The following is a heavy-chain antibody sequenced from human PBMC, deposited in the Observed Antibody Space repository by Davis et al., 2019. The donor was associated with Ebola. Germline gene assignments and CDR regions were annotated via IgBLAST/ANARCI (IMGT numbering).Heavy chain of an antibody. Sequence: GGSLRLSCAASGFTFSYYPLSWVRQAPGKGLEWVSSISSSSSYIYYADSVKGRFTISRDNAKNSLYLQMNSLRAEDTAVYYCARDLGVGAHYYGMDVWGKGTTVTVSS. J-gene: IGHJ6*04. V-gene: IGHV3-21*01. CDR1: GFTFSYYP. CDR2: ISSSSSYI. CDR3: ARDLGVGAHYYGMDV. D-gene: IGHD1-26*01.